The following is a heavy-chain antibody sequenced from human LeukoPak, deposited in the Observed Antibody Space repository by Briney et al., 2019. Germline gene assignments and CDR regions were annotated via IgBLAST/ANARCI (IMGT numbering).Heavy chain of an antibody. V-gene: IGHV1-69*04. CDR2: IIPIFGIA. CDR1: GGTFSSYA. J-gene: IGHJ6*02. Sequence: SVKVSCKASGGTFSSYAISWVRQTPGQGLEWMGRIIPIFGIANYAQKFQGRVTITADKSTSTAYMELSSLGSEDTAVYYCARRRTYCGGDCYYYYGMDVWGQGTTVTVSS. D-gene: IGHD2-21*02. CDR3: ARRRTYCGGDCYYYYGMDV.